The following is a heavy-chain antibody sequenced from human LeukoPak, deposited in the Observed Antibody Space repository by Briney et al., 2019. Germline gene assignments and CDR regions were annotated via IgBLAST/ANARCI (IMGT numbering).Heavy chain of an antibody. CDR3: ARLWGSTSLIDY. D-gene: IGHD2-2*01. J-gene: IGHJ4*02. CDR1: GGSISSSSYY. Sequence: SETLSLTCTVSGGSISSSSYYWGWIRPPPGKGLEWIGRIYYSGTTYYNPSLKSRVTISVDTSKNQFSLKLSSVTAADTAVYYCARLWGSTSLIDYWGQGTLVTVSS. V-gene: IGHV4-39*01. CDR2: IYYSGTT.